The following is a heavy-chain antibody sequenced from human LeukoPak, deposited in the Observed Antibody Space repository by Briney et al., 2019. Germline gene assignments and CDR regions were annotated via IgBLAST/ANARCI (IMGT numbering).Heavy chain of an antibody. CDR1: GVSISSGGYS. J-gene: IGHJ4*02. CDR3: ARVVGSGYGYFDY. CDR2: IYHSGST. V-gene: IGHV4-30-2*01. D-gene: IGHD5-12*01. Sequence: RASETLSLTCAVSGVSISSGGYSWRWLRQPPGKGLEWIGYIYHSGSTYYNPSLKSRVTISVDRSKNQFSLKLSSVTAADTAVYYCARVVGSGYGYFDYWGQGTLVTVSS.